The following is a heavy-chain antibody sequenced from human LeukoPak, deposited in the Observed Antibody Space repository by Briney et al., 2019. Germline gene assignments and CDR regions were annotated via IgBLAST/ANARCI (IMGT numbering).Heavy chain of an antibody. J-gene: IGHJ4*02. D-gene: IGHD6-19*01. CDR1: GFTFSGYA. CDR3: TGGSGWYSPDY. Sequence: GGSLRLSCAASGFTFSGYAMHWVRHASGKGLEWVGLIRSSTNNYATAYAASVRGRFTISRDGSKDTAYLQMNSLKTEDTAVYYCTGGSGWYSPDYWGQGTLVTVYS. CDR2: IRSSTNNYAT. V-gene: IGHV3-73*01.